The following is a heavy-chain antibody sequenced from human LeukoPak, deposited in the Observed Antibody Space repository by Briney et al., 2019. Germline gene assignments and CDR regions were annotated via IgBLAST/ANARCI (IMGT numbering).Heavy chain of an antibody. Sequence: PGRSLRLSCAASGFTFSSYGMHWVRQAPGKGLEWVAVIWYDGSNKYYADSVKGRFTISRDNPKNTLYLQMNSLRAEDTAVYYCARAQDYDSSGYVDGFGIWGQGTMVTVSS. CDR1: GFTFSSYG. V-gene: IGHV3-33*01. D-gene: IGHD3-22*01. CDR3: ARAQDYDSSGYVDGFGI. J-gene: IGHJ3*02. CDR2: IWYDGSNK.